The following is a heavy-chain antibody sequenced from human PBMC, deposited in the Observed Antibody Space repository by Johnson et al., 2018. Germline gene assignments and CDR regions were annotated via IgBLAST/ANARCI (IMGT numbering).Heavy chain of an antibody. CDR3: ARDRLWRGYYYYYYGMDV. J-gene: IGHJ6*02. Sequence: QVQLVESGAEVKKPGASVKVSCKASGYTFTSYDINWVRQATGQGLEWMGWMNPNSGNTGYAQKFQGRVTMTRNTSISTAYMELSSRRSEDTAVYYCARDRLWRGYYYYYYGMDVWGQGTTVTVSS. V-gene: IGHV1-8*01. CDR2: MNPNSGNT. D-gene: IGHD3-3*01. CDR1: GYTFTSYD.